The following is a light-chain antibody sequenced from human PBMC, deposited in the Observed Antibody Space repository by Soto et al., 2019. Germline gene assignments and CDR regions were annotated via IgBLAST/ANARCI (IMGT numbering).Light chain of an antibody. V-gene: IGLV2-14*03. Sequence: QSVLTQPASVSGSPGQSITISCAGTSSDVGAYNYVSWYQHHPGKAPKLMIYDVNNRPSGDSNRFSGSKSGNTASLTISGLQAEDEAYYYCSSSTSGATSVFASGSKVTVL. CDR1: SSDVGAYNY. CDR3: SSSTSGATSV. J-gene: IGLJ1*01. CDR2: DVN.